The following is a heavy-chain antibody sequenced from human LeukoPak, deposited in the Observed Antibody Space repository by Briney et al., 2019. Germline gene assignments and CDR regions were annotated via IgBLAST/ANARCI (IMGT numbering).Heavy chain of an antibody. CDR3: VHLKQLWFRDTFDV. J-gene: IGHJ3*01. Sequence: SGPTLVNPTPTLTLTFTFSGFSLHTGGVGVGWIRQPPGKALEWLTLIYWNNDNRYSPSQKSRLTITKDTSQNQVVLTMTNMDPVHTGIYYCVHLKQLWFRDTFDVLGQGTMLAVSS. CDR1: GFSLHTGGVG. V-gene: IGHV2-5*04. CDR2: IYWNNDN. D-gene: IGHD5-18*01.